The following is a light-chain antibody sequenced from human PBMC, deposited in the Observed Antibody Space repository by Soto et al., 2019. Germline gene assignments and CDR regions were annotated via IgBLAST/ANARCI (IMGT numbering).Light chain of an antibody. CDR3: QQYYNWPRT. CDR1: ERIYSAY. J-gene: IGKJ5*01. Sequence: EVVLAQSPGTLSLSLGERAALSCRASERIYSAYLGWYQQKPGQAPRLLFYGASTGATGLPARFSGSGSGTEFTLTINSLQAEDCAVYYCQQYYNWPRTFGQGTRLEI. CDR2: GAS. V-gene: IGKV3-15*01.